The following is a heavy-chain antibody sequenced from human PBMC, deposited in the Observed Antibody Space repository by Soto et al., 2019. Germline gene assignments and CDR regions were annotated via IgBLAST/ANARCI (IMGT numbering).Heavy chain of an antibody. CDR1: GFTFSSYG. D-gene: IGHD6-19*01. CDR2: ISYDGSNK. J-gene: IGHJ4*02. Sequence: GGSLRLSCAASGFTFSSYGMHWVRQAPGKGLEWVAVISYDGSNKYYADSVKGRFTISRDNSKNTLYLQMNSLRAEDTAVYYCAKDSALYSSGCYEGFDYWSQGTLVTVSS. CDR3: AKDSALYSSGCYEGFDY. V-gene: IGHV3-30*18.